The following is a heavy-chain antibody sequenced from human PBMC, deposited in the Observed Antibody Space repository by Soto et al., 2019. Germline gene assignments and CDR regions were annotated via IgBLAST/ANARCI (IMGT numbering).Heavy chain of an antibody. V-gene: IGHV4-34*01. J-gene: IGHJ6*03. CDR3: ARATYCSSTSCHGYYYYMDV. CDR1: GGSFSGYY. CDR2: INHSGST. D-gene: IGHD2-2*01. Sequence: QVQLQQWGAGLLKPSETLSLTYAVYGGSFSGYYWSWIRQPPGKGLEWIGEINHSGSTNYNPSLKSRVTISVDTSKNQFSLKLSSVTAADTAVYYCARATYCSSTSCHGYYYYMDVWGKGTTVTVSS.